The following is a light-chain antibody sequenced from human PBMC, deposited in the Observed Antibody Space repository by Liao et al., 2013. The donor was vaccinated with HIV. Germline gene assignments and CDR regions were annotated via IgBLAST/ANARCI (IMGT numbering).Light chain of an antibody. J-gene: IGLJ1*01. CDR2: YNN. CDR3: QLWDRSSAHPCV. V-gene: IGLV3-21*04. CDR1: NIGTKP. Sequence: SYELTQPPSLSVAPGKTATITCGGHNIGTKPVHWYRQRPGQAPDLVIYYNNDRPSGIPERFSGSNSVNTATLTISRVEAGDEADYYCQLWDRSSAHPCVFGPGTKVTVL.